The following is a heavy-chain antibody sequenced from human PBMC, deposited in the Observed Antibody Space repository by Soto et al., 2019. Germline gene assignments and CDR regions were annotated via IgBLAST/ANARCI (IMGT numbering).Heavy chain of an antibody. J-gene: IGHJ4*02. D-gene: IGHD4-17*01. CDR1: GFTFNTYS. CDR2: IWYDGTQK. V-gene: IGHV3-33*01. Sequence: VPLEESGGDVVQPGRSLRLSCEASGFTFNTYSMHWVRQPPCKGLEWLAAIWYDGTQKYYADSVKGRFIISRDNSKKTLYLEMNSLRAEDTAVYYCARAGGTTVTGLWHFDSWCQGTLVTVSS. CDR3: ARAGGTTVTGLWHFDS.